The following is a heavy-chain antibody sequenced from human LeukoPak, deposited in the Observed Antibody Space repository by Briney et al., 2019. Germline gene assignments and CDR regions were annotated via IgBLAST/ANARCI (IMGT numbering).Heavy chain of an antibody. J-gene: IGHJ5*02. CDR2: IYYSGST. CDR3: ARNIDDSSGYTYNWFDP. Sequence: PGGSLRLSCAASGFTFSSYWMSWIWQPPGKGLEWIGYIYYSGSTNYNPSLKSRVTISVDTSKNQFSLKLSSVTAADTAVYYCARNIDDSSGYTYNWFDPWGQGTLVTVSS. D-gene: IGHD3-22*01. CDR1: GFTFSSYW. V-gene: IGHV4-59*01.